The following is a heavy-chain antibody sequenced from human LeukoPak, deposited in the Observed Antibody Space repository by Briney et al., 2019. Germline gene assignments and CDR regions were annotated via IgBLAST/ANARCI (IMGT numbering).Heavy chain of an antibody. CDR2: ISAYNGNT. D-gene: IGHD6-13*01. Sequence: GASVKVSCKASGYTFTSYGISWVRQAPGQGLEWMGWISAYNGNTNYAQKLQGRVTMTTDTSTSTAYMELRSLRSDDTAVYYCAREMYSSGWYTYSTLVALDYWGQGTLVTASS. CDR1: GYTFTSYG. V-gene: IGHV1-18*01. J-gene: IGHJ4*02. CDR3: AREMYSSGWYTYSTLVALDY.